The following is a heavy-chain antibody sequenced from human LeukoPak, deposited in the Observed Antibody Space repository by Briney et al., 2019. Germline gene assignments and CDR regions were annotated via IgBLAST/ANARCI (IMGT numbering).Heavy chain of an antibody. J-gene: IGHJ4*02. V-gene: IGHV3-30*09. CDR1: RFTFTTFSDYV. CDR2: VSYDGGSE. CDR3: ASNFYDVGGYYYRTPVQY. Sequence: GGSLRLSCAASRFTFTTFSDYVMHWARQAPGKGPEWVAAVSYDGGSEYYADSVKGRFAVSRDNSKNTLYLQMRSLRPEDTAVYYCASNFYDVGGYYYRTPVQYWGQGTPVTVSS. D-gene: IGHD3-22*01.